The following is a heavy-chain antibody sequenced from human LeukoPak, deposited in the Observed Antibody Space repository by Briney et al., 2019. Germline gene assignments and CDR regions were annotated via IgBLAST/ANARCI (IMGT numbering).Heavy chain of an antibody. CDR3: ARGGSTVTTDLDWFDP. CDR1: GFTFSDHY. Sequence: GGSLRLSCAASGFTFSDHYMDWVRQAPGKGLEWVSYISSSGSTIYYADSVKGRFTISRDNAKNSLYLQMNSLRAEDTAVYYCARGGSTVTTDLDWFDPWGQGTLVTVSS. V-gene: IGHV3-11*01. J-gene: IGHJ5*02. D-gene: IGHD4-17*01. CDR2: ISSSGSTI.